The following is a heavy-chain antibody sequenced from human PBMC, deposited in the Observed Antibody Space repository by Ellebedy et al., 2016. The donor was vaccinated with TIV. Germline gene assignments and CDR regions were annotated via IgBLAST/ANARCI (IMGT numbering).Heavy chain of an antibody. CDR3: ARWYGSGTYYLDP. V-gene: IGHV3-33*01. J-gene: IGHJ5*01. Sequence: GESLKISCAASGFTFSSYGMHWVRQAPGKGLEWVAAIRNDGNNAYYADSVKGRFTISKENSKNTLYLQMNSRRAEDTALYYCARWYGSGTYYLDPWGQGTLVTVSS. CDR2: IRNDGNNA. CDR1: GFTFSSYG. D-gene: IGHD3-10*01.